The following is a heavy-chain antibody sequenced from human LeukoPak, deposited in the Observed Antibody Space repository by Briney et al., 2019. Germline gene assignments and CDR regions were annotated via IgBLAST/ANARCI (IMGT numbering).Heavy chain of an antibody. V-gene: IGHV3-23*01. J-gene: IGHJ4*02. CDR2: ISGSGGST. D-gene: IGHD3-16*01. CDR1: GFTFSSYA. CDR3: AKGGIVPGLYDY. Sequence: GGSLRLSCAASGFTFSSYAMNWVRQAPGKGLEWVSAISGSGGSTYYADSVKGRFTISRDNSKNTLYLQMNSLRAEDTAVYYCAKGGIVPGLYDYWGQGTLVTVSS.